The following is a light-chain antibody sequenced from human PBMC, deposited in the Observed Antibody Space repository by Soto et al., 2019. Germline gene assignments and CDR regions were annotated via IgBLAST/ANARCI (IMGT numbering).Light chain of an antibody. Sequence: EIVLTQSPGTLSLSPGERATLACRASQSVSGNYLAWYQQKPGQSPRLLIYGSSDRATGVPDRFGGSGSGTDFTRTIIRVEPEDFAVYYCQQYGSSPPDTFGQGTKLEIK. CDR2: GSS. CDR3: QQYGSSPPDT. CDR1: QSVSGNY. J-gene: IGKJ2*01. V-gene: IGKV3-20*01.